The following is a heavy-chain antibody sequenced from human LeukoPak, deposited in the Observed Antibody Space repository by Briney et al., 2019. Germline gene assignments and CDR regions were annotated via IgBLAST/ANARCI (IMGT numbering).Heavy chain of an antibody. V-gene: IGHV3-74*01. J-gene: IGHJ3*01. CDR2: INPDGGST. CDR1: GFTFSSYW. CDR3: ARDRGEWDLPDSFDL. Sequence: GESLRLSCAGSGFTFSSYWMHWVRQAPGKGLMWVSRINPDGGSTSYSDSVKGRFTISRYNAKNTLYLQMNSLRAEDTDVYYCARDRGEWDLPDSFDLWGQGTMVTVSS. D-gene: IGHD3-16*01.